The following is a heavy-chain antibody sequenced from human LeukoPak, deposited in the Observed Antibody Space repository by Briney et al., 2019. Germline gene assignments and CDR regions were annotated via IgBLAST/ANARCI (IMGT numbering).Heavy chain of an antibody. Sequence: SETLSLTCTVSGGSISSYYWSWIRQPPGKGLEWIGYIYYSGSTNYNPSLKSRVTISVDTSKNQFSLKLSSVTAADTAVYYCASLGSSGYYRFDYWGQGTLVTVSS. CDR1: GGSISSYY. CDR2: IYYSGST. V-gene: IGHV4-59*08. D-gene: IGHD3-22*01. CDR3: ASLGSSGYYRFDY. J-gene: IGHJ4*02.